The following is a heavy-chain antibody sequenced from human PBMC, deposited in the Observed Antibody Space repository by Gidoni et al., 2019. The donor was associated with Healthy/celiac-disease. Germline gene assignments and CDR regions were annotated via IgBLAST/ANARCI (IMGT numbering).Heavy chain of an antibody. V-gene: IGHV4-38-2*02. J-gene: IGHJ4*02. D-gene: IGHD3-3*01. CDR3: AREKGGITIFGVVTIPGRRGTGSELDY. CDR2: IYHSGST. CDR1: GYSISSGYY. Sequence: QVQLQESGPGLVKPSETLSLTCAVSGYSISSGYYWGWIRQPPGKGLEWIGSIYHSGSTYYNPSLKSRVTISVDTSKNQFSLKLSSVTAADTAVYYCAREKGGITIFGVVTIPGRRGTGSELDYWGQGTLVTVSS.